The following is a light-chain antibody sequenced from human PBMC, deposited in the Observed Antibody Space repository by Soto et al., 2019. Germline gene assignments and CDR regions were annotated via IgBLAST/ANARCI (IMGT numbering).Light chain of an antibody. J-gene: IGKJ1*01. CDR3: QQYNNWPWT. V-gene: IGKV3-15*01. CDR1: QSVSTN. Sequence: EVVMTPSPATLSVSPGERATLSCRASQSVSTNLAWYQQKPGQAPRLLIYGASTRATGIPARFSGSGSGTEFTLTISSLRSEDLAVYYCQQYNNWPWTFGQGTKVEIK. CDR2: GAS.